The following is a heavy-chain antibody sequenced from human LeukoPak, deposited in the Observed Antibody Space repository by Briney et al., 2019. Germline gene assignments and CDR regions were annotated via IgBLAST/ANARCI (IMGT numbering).Heavy chain of an antibody. CDR2: IKQDGSER. J-gene: IGHJ3*02. D-gene: IGHD6-6*01. CDR3: ARVASYAFDI. Sequence: GGSLRLSCAASGFTFSSYWMSWVRQAPGKGLEWVANIKQDGSERYYVDSLKGQFTISRDNAKNSLYLQMNSLRAEDTAVYYCARVASYAFDIWGQGIMVTVSS. V-gene: IGHV3-7*01. CDR1: GFTFSSYW.